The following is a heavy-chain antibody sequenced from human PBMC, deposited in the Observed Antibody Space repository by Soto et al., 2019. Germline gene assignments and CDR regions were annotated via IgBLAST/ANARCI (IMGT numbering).Heavy chain of an antibody. J-gene: IGHJ5*02. Sequence: AAVKVSCKASGYTFTSYDINWVRQATGQGLEWMGWMNPNSGNTGYAQKFQGRVTMTRNTSISTAYMELSSLRSEDTAVYYCARGGLTIAARPFSWFDPWGQGTLVTVSS. V-gene: IGHV1-8*01. CDR2: MNPNSGNT. CDR1: GYTFTSYD. D-gene: IGHD6-6*01. CDR3: ARGGLTIAARPFSWFDP.